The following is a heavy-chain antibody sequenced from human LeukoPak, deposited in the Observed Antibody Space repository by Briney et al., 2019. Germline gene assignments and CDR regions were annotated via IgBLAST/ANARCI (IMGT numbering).Heavy chain of an antibody. D-gene: IGHD3-22*01. CDR2: ISGSGGGT. Sequence: GGSLRLSCAASGFTFSNYAMSWVRQAPGKGLEWVSSISGSGGGTYYADSVRGRFTISRDNSKNTLYLQMNSLRAEDTAVYYCARDRGTSGYLPWGQGTLVTVSS. J-gene: IGHJ5*02. V-gene: IGHV3-23*01. CDR3: ARDRGTSGYLP. CDR1: GFTFSNYA.